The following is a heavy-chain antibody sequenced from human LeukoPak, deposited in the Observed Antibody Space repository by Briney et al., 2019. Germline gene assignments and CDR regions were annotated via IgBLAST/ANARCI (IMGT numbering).Heavy chain of an antibody. CDR2: IYYSGST. CDR3: ARVLESTFDY. D-gene: IGHD1-1*01. J-gene: IGHJ4*02. Sequence: SSETLSLICTVSGGSISSYYWSWIRQPPGKGLEWIGYIYYSGSTNYNPSLKSRVTISVDTSKNQFSLKLSSVTAADTAVYYCARVLESTFDYWGQGTLVTVSS. V-gene: IGHV4-59*01. CDR1: GGSISSYY.